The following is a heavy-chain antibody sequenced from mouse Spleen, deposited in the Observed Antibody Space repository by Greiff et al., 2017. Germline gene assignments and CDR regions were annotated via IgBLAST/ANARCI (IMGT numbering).Heavy chain of an antibody. CDR3: AREDYDDAMDY. D-gene: IGHD2-4*01. J-gene: IGHJ4*01. V-gene: IGHV1-4*01. CDR2: INPSSGYT. Sequence: VQLQQSGAELARPGASVKMSCKASGYTFTSYTMHWVKQRPGQGLEWIGYINPSSGYTNYNQKFKDKATLTADKSSSTAYMQLSSLTSEDSAVYYCAREDYDDAMDYWGQGTSVTVSS. CDR1: GYTFTSYT.